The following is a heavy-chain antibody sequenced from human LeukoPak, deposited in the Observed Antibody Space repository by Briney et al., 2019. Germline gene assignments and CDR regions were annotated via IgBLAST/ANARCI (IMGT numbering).Heavy chain of an antibody. CDR3: ARGVAVDWFDP. D-gene: IGHD2-15*01. CDR2: ISWNSGSI. Sequence: PGRSLRLSCAASGFTFDDYAMHWVRQAPGKGLEWVSGISWNSGSIGYADSVKGRFTISRDNAKNSLYLQMNSLRAEDTALYHCARGVAVDWFDPWGQGTLVTVSS. V-gene: IGHV3-9*01. CDR1: GFTFDDYA. J-gene: IGHJ5*02.